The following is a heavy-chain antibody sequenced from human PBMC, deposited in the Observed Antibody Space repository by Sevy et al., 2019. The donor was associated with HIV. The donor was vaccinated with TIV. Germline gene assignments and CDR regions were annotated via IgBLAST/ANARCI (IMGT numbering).Heavy chain of an antibody. V-gene: IGHV3-23*01. CDR1: GFSFDSYG. CDR3: AKGGGGHYDPDEIAYYFYYYNMDV. Sequence: GGSLRLSCAVSGFSFDSYGMTWVRQAPGKGLEWVSAISGSGTRTYYADSVKGRFIISRDNSKNTLDLQMNSLRAEDTAIYDSAKGGGGHYDPDEIAYYFYYYNMDVWGKGTTVTVSS. D-gene: IGHD3-22*01. CDR2: ISGSGTRT. J-gene: IGHJ6*03.